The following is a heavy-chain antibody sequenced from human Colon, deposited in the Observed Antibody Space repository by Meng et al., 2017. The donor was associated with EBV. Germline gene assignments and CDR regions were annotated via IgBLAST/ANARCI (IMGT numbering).Heavy chain of an antibody. CDR2: IDDSGST. Sequence: QGQLQGPGPGLVKPSGTLSLRCGVYGVSISSNIRWTWVRQPPGKGLEWIGDIDDSGSTNYNPSLNSRISISLDKSKNHFSLKVNSVTAADTAVYYCARGKQDAWELLAYWGQGALVTVSS. V-gene: IGHV4-4*02. CDR3: ARGKQDAWELLAY. J-gene: IGHJ4*02. D-gene: IGHD1-26*01. CDR1: GVSISSNIR.